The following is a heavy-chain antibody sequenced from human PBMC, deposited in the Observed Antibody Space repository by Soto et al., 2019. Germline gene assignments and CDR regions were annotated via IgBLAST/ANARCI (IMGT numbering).Heavy chain of an antibody. CDR2: IYPGDSDT. V-gene: IGHV5-51*01. J-gene: IGHJ6*02. CDR3: ARQAAAGKYYYAMDV. CDR1: GYSFTTYW. Sequence: GESLKISWKGSGYSFTTYWIGWVRQMTGKGLEGMVIIYPGDSDTRYSPSFQGQVTISADKSINTTYLQWSSLKASDTAIYYCARQAAAGKYYYAMDVWGQGTTVTVS. D-gene: IGHD6-13*01.